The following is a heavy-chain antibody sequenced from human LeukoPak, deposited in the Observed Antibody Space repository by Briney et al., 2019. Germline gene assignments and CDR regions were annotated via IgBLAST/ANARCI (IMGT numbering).Heavy chain of an antibody. CDR3: ASFSTVTTSPFDY. J-gene: IGHJ4*02. CDR1: GYTFTTYT. Sequence: ASVKVSCKASGYTFTTYTIHWVRQAPGQRLEWMGWINAGNGNTKYSQQLQGRVTITRDISASTVYMELSSLRSEDTAVYYCASFSTVTTSPFDYWGQGTLVTVFS. D-gene: IGHD4-17*01. V-gene: IGHV1-3*01. CDR2: INAGNGNT.